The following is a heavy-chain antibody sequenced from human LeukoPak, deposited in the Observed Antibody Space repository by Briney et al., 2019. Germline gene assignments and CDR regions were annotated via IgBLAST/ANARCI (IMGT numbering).Heavy chain of an antibody. CDR3: ARHESYCDNSVDY. CDR2: IYYSGST. Sequence: SETLSLTCTVSGGSISNSAYYWGWIRQPPGKGLEWIAIIYYSGSTYYNPSLKSRVTISVDTSKNQFSLKLSSVTAADTAVYYCARHESYCDNSVDYWGQGTLVTVSS. D-gene: IGHD3-22*01. V-gene: IGHV4-39*01. CDR1: GGSISNSAYY. J-gene: IGHJ4*02.